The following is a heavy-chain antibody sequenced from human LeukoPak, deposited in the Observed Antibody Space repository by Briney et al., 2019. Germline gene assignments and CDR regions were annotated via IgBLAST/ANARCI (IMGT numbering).Heavy chain of an antibody. D-gene: IGHD3-22*01. Sequence: SETLSLTCTVSGGSISSYYWSWIRQPPGKGLEWIGYIYYGGSTDYNPSLKSRVTISKDTSKTQFSLRLSSVTAADTAVYYCARRTWAHDSSGYSKFYFGYWGQGTLVTVSS. CDR3: ARRTWAHDSSGYSKFYFGY. CDR2: IYYGGST. J-gene: IGHJ4*02. V-gene: IGHV4-59*01. CDR1: GGSISSYY.